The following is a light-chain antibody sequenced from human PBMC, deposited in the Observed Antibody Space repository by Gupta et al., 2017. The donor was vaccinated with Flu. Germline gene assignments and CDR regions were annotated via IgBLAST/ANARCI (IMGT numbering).Light chain of an antibody. V-gene: IGKV3-15*01. J-gene: IGKJ5*01. CDR2: EAS. CDR3: QQYTSWPSSLT. Sequence: PLSVSPGGRATLSCRASQTVRTHLAWFQQRPRQAPMLLIYEASTRAPGIPARFSGSGCGTDFTLTISSLESEDFAVYYCQQYTSWPSSLTFGQGTQLEIE. CDR1: QTVRTH.